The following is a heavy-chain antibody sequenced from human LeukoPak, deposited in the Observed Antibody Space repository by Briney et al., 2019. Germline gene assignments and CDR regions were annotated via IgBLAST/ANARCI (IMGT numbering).Heavy chain of an antibody. D-gene: IGHD3-16*02. Sequence: GGSLRLSCAASGFTFNRYGMHWVRQSPGRGLEWLSFISFDGSNEFYADSLKGRFTISRDNSKDTLFLQMDSLRAEDTALYYCAREEHDYVWGSYRYYYYYGIDVWGPGSTVTVSS. V-gene: IGHV3-30*03. J-gene: IGHJ6*02. CDR2: ISFDGSNE. CDR1: GFTFNRYG. CDR3: AREEHDYVWGSYRYYYYYGIDV.